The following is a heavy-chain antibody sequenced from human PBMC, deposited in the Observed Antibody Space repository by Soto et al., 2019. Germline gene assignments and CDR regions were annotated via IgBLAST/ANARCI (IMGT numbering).Heavy chain of an antibody. CDR3: ARGPRGLRFLEWSRREYYYYYMDV. CDR2: INAGNGNT. V-gene: IGHV1-3*01. D-gene: IGHD3-3*01. CDR1: GYTFTSYA. J-gene: IGHJ6*03. Sequence: ASVKVSCKASGYTFTSYAMHWVRQAPGQRLEWMGWINAGNGNTKYSQKFQGRVTITRDTSASTAYMELSSLRSEDTAVYYCARGPRGLRFLEWSRREYYYYYMDVWGKGTTVTVSS.